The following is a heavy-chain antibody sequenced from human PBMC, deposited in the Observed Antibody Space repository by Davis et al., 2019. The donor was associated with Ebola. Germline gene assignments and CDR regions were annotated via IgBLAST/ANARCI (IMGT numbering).Heavy chain of an antibody. CDR2: INHSGST. CDR1: GGSFSGYY. V-gene: IGHV4-34*01. J-gene: IGHJ6*02. D-gene: IGHD5-18*01. CDR3: ARGETAMVLYYYYYGMDV. Sequence: SETLSLTCAVYGGSFSGYYWSWIRQPPGKGLEWIGEINHSGSTNYNPSLKSRVTISVDTSKNQFSLKLSSVTAADTAVYYCARGETAMVLYYYYYGMDVWGQGTTVTVSS.